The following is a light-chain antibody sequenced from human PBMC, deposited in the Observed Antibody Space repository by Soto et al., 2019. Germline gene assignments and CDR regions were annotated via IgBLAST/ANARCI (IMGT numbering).Light chain of an antibody. V-gene: IGKV3-11*01. CDR2: DAS. Sequence: EILLTQSPATLSLSPGDRATLSCRASQSIGTYLAWYQQKPGQAPRLLIYDASNRATGIPARFSGSGSGTDFTLPSSSLEPEDFAVYFCQHRSNSPPTWTFGQGTKVEIK. CDR3: QHRSNSPPTWT. CDR1: QSIGTY. J-gene: IGKJ1*01.